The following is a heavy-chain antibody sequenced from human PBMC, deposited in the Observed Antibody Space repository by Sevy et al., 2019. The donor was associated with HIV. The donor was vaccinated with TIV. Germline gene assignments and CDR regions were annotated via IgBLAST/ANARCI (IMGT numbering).Heavy chain of an antibody. D-gene: IGHD5-12*01. J-gene: IGHJ4*02. Sequence: GGSLRLSCAASGFTFSDYYMSWIRQAPGKGLEWVSYISSSSSYTNYADSVKGRFTISRDNAKNSLYLQMNSLRAEDMAVYYCARVTRRDGYNPIQNYFDYWGQGTLVTVSS. CDR2: ISSSSSYT. CDR3: ARVTRRDGYNPIQNYFDY. V-gene: IGHV3-11*06. CDR1: GFTFSDYY.